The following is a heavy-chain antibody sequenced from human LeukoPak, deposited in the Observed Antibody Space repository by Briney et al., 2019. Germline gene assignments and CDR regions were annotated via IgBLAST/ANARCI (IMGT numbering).Heavy chain of an antibody. CDR1: GFTFSSYG. CDR2: ISGSGGST. CDR3: AKDGLTGYYTAWFDP. D-gene: IGHD3-9*01. V-gene: IGHV3-23*01. J-gene: IGHJ5*02. Sequence: GGSLRLSCAASGFTFSSYGMSRVRQAPGKWLEWVSAISGSGGSTYYADSVKGRFTISRDNSKNTLYLQMNSLRAEDTAVYYCAKDGLTGYYTAWFDPWGQGTLVTVSS.